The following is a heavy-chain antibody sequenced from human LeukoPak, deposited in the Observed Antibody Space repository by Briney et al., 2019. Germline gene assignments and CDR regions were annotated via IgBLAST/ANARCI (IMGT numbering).Heavy chain of an antibody. J-gene: IGHJ4*02. CDR2: IYYSGST. Sequence: PSQTLSLTCTVSGGSISSGGYYWSWIRQHPGKGLEWIGYIYYSGSTYYNPPLKSRVTISVDTSKNQFSLKLSSVTAADTAVYYCARGRPEWLGMPFDYWGQGTLVTVSS. D-gene: IGHD3-3*01. CDR1: GGSISSGGYY. V-gene: IGHV4-31*03. CDR3: ARGRPEWLGMPFDY.